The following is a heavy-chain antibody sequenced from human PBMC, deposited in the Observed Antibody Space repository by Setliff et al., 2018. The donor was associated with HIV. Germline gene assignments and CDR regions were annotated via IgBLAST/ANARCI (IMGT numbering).Heavy chain of an antibody. CDR1: GGTFSSFA. V-gene: IGHV1-69*05. D-gene: IGHD3-10*01. J-gene: IGHJ6*03. Sequence: GASVKVSCKASGGTFSSFAISWVRQAPGQGLEWMGGIIPIFGTANYAQKFQGRVTITTDESTTTAYVELRSLRSEDTAVYYCARETYYGSGSYLPTEYYYYHMDVWGKGTTVTVSS. CDR3: ARETYYGSGSYLPTEYYYYHMDV. CDR2: IIPIFGTA.